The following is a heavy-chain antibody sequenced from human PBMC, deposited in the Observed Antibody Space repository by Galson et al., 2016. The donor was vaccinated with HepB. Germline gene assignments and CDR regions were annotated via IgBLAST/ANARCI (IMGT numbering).Heavy chain of an antibody. CDR2: INHSRTT. Sequence: SETLSLTCAVSGGSFSGYYWSWIRQSPGKGLEWIGEINHSRTTNYNPSLKSRVTITVDTSKTQFSLRLTSRTAADTAVYYCARGKFQFLRTRALDYWGQGTLVRVSS. CDR1: GGSFSGYY. CDR3: ARGKFQFLRTRALDY. D-gene: IGHD5/OR15-5a*01. V-gene: IGHV4-34*01. J-gene: IGHJ4*02.